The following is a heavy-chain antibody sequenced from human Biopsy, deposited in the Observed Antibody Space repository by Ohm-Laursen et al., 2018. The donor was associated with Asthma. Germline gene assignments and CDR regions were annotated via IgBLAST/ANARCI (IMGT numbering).Heavy chain of an antibody. CDR1: GYSLTDLS. CDR3: ASDFPKDYVRYNFQF. CDR2: HDHEEGGT. D-gene: IGHD4-17*01. Sequence: GASVKVSCTISGYSLTDLSMHWVRQAPGQGLEWMGGHDHEEGGTVNAWRFQGRVTMTEDTSTDTAYMELSSLSSDDTAVYYCASDFPKDYVRYNFQFWGQGTLVTVSS. J-gene: IGHJ4*02. V-gene: IGHV1-24*01.